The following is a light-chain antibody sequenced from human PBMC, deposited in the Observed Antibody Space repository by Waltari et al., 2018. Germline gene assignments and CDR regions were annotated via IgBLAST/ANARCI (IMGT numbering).Light chain of an antibody. Sequence: DIQFTQSPSFLSASVGDRVTITCRASQGISSYLAWYQQKPGKAPKLLIYAASTLQSGVPSRFSGSGSGTEFTLTISSLQPEDFATYYCQQLNSYPHTFGGGTKVEIK. CDR2: AAS. CDR1: QGISSY. J-gene: IGKJ4*01. CDR3: QQLNSYPHT. V-gene: IGKV1-9*01.